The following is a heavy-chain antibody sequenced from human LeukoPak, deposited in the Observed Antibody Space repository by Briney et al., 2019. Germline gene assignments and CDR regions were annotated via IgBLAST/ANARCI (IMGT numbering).Heavy chain of an antibody. CDR1: GGSFSNYH. V-gene: IGHV4-34*01. D-gene: IGHD1-26*01. CDR2: INHSGST. CDR3: ARRPRNSGSYDGPPGLGY. Sequence: PSETLTLTCAVYGGSFSNYHWSWIRQSPGKGLEWIGEINHSGSTNYNPSLKSRVTISVDTSKNQFSLKLSSVTAADTAVYYCARRPRNSGSYDGPPGLGYWGQGTLVTVSS. J-gene: IGHJ4*02.